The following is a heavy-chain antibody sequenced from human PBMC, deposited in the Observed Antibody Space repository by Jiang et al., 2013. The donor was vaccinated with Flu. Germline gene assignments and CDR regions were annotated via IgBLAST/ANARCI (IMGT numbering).Heavy chain of an antibody. J-gene: IGHJ4*02. CDR2: TYYRSTWFN. V-gene: IGHV6-1*01. CDR1: GDFVSSNSAS. D-gene: IGHD2/OR15-2a*01. Sequence: QTLSLTCAISGDFVSSNSASWNWIRQSPSRGLEWLGRTYYRSTWFNDYGASVKSRITINVDTSKNQFSLQLNSVTPEDTAFYYCAKDTRGDSIYFFDCWGQGTLVTVSS. CDR3: AKDTRGDSIYFFDC.